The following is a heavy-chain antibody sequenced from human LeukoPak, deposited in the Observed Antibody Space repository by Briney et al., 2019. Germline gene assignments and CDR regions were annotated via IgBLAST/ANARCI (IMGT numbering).Heavy chain of an antibody. Sequence: SETLSLTCTVSGGSISIYYWSWIRQPPGKGLEWIGFIYYSGSTNYNPSLKSRVTISVATSKNQFSLKLSSVTAADTAVYYCARTTMVRGVYDAFDIWGQGTMVTVSS. D-gene: IGHD3-10*01. J-gene: IGHJ3*02. V-gene: IGHV4-59*01. CDR1: GGSISIYY. CDR2: IYYSGST. CDR3: ARTTMVRGVYDAFDI.